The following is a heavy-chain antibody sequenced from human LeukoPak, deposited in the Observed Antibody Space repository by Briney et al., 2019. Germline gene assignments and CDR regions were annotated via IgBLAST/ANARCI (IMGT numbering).Heavy chain of an antibody. CDR2: IFHSGLT. CDR3: VRDLPDNVYSSSEGFDY. CDR1: GYSINNGYY. J-gene: IGHJ4*02. V-gene: IGHV4-38-2*02. D-gene: IGHD3-10*01. Sequence: SSETLSLTCAVSGYSINNGYYWGWIRQPPGRGRERIGSIFHSGLTYYNPSLKSRVTMSVASSRHHFSLKLSSVTAADTAMYYCVRDLPDNVYSSSEGFDYWGQGTLVTVSS.